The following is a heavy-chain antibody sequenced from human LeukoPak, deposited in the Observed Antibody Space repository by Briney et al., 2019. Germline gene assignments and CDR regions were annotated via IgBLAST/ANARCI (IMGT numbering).Heavy chain of an antibody. D-gene: IGHD5-18*01. CDR2: ISSTGGTA. CDR1: GFTFSSFG. CDR3: AKDPRGGIQLWFPYYFDD. V-gene: IGHV3-23*01. J-gene: IGHJ4*02. Sequence: HAGGSLRLTCAASGFTFSSFGMSWVRQAPGKGLEWVSAISSTGGTAYYADSVKGRFTISRDNSKNTLFMQMNSLRGEDTAVYYCAKDPRGGIQLWFPYYFDDWGQGTLVTVSS.